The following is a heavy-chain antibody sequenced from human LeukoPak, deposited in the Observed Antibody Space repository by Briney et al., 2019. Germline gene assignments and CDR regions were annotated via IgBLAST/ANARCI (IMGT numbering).Heavy chain of an antibody. V-gene: IGHV3-66*01. D-gene: IGHD3-16*02. J-gene: IGHJ3*02. Sequence: GGSLRLSCAASGFTVSSNYMSWVRQAPGKGLEWVSVIYSGGSTYYADSVKGRFTISRDNSKNTLYLQMNSLRAEDTAVYYCARDTTVTFGGVIVRTDAFDIWGQGTMVTVSS. CDR3: ARDTTVTFGGVIVRTDAFDI. CDR1: GFTVSSNY. CDR2: IYSGGST.